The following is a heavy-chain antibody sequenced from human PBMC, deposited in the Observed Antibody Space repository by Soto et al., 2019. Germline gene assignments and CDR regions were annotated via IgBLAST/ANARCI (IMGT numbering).Heavy chain of an antibody. CDR3: AREDYVWGSYRLYYYYGMDV. J-gene: IGHJ6*02. Sequence: GGSLRLSCAASGFTFSSYGMHWVRQAPGKGLEWVAVIWYDGSNKYYADSVKGRFTISRDNSKNTLYLQMNSLRAEDTAVYYCAREDYVWGSYRLYYYYGMDVWGQGTTVTVSS. D-gene: IGHD3-16*02. CDR1: GFTFSSYG. CDR2: IWYDGSNK. V-gene: IGHV3-33*01.